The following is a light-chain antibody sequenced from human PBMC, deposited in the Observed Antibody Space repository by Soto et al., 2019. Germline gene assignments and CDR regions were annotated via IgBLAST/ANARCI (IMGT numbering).Light chain of an antibody. CDR2: DTS. CDR1: TGAVTSGHF. CDR3: MVSYSGAHV. Sequence: QAVVTQEPSLTVSPGGTVTLTCGSSTGAVTSGHFPYWFQQKPGQAPRTLIYDTSNKYSWTPARFSGSLLGGKAALTLAGAQHEDEADYHCMVSYSGAHVFGTGTKVTVL. V-gene: IGLV7-46*01. J-gene: IGLJ1*01.